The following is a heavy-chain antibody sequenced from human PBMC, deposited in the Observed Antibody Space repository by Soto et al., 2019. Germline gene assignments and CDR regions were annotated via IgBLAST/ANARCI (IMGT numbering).Heavy chain of an antibody. CDR1: GFSFSTYE. J-gene: IGHJ3*02. V-gene: IGHV3-48*03. Sequence: PGGSLRLSCAASGFSFSTYEMNWVRQAPGKGLEWVSYISKNGIDIYYADSVKGRFPISRDNANNSLFLQMNSLRAEDTAVYYCAPRKSGSFNIGAFDIWGQGTMVTVSS. D-gene: IGHD3-10*01. CDR3: APRKSGSFNIGAFDI. CDR2: ISKNGIDI.